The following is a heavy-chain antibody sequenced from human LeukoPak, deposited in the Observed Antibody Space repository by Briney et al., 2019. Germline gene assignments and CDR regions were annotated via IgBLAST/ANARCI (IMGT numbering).Heavy chain of an antibody. Sequence: PSETLSLTCTVSGGSISSSSYYWGWIRQPPGKGLEWIGSIYHSGSTYYNPSLKSRVTISVDTSKNQFSLKLSSVTAADTAVYYCARGWELIDFTLNWFDPWGQGTLVTVSS. CDR3: ARGWELIDFTLNWFDP. CDR2: IYHSGST. J-gene: IGHJ5*02. V-gene: IGHV4-39*07. D-gene: IGHD1-26*01. CDR1: GGSISSSSYY.